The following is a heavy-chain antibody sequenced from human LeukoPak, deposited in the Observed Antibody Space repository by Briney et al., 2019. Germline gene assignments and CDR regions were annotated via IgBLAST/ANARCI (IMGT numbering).Heavy chain of an antibody. J-gene: IGHJ4*02. Sequence: SETLSLTCTVSGGSISTNSYYWGWIRPPPGKGLEWNGNIYYSGSTYYNPSLKSRVTISVDTSKNRFSLNLTSVTATDTAVYYCARHATTYDFWSGPPDYWGQGTLVTVSS. CDR2: IYYSGST. CDR3: ARHATTYDFWSGPPDY. CDR1: GGSISTNSYY. V-gene: IGHV4-39*01. D-gene: IGHD3-3*01.